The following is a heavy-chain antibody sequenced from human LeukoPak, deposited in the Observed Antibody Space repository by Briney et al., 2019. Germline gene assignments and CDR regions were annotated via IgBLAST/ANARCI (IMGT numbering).Heavy chain of an antibody. V-gene: IGHV4-34*01. J-gene: IGHJ4*02. CDR3: ASTTVTNSRDY. D-gene: IGHD4-17*01. Sequence: SETLSLTCAVYGGSFSGYYWSWIRQPPGKGLEWIGEINHSGSTNYNPSLKSRVTISVDTSKNQFSLKLSSVTAADTAVYYCASTTVTNSRDYWGQGTLVTVSS. CDR1: GGSFSGYY. CDR2: INHSGST.